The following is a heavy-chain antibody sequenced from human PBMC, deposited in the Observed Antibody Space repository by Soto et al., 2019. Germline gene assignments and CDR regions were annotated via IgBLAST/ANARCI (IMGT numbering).Heavy chain of an antibody. CDR3: ARIQITIFGVVIAFDY. CDR1: GGSFSGYY. D-gene: IGHD3-3*01. V-gene: IGHV4-34*01. CDR2: INPSGST. J-gene: IGHJ4*02. Sequence: QVQLQQWGAGLLKPSETLSLTCAVYGGSFSGYYWSWIRQPPGKGLEWIGEINPSGSTNYNPSLKSRDTISVDTYKNQFSLKLSSVTAADTAVYYCARIQITIFGVVIAFDYWGQGTLVPVSS.